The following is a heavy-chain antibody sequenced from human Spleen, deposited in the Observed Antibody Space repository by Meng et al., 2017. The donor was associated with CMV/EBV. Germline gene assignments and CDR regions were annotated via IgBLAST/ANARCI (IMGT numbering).Heavy chain of an antibody. CDR1: GFPVSTYD. J-gene: IGHJ4*02. CDR2: INTAGDT. V-gene: IGHV3-13*01. D-gene: IGHD5-18*01. Sequence: LSCAASGFPVSTYDMHWVRQVTGKGLEWVSAINTAGDTFYSGSVKGRFTISRENAKNSLYLQMNSLRAGDTAVYFCASGGYNYGYHYWGQGTLVTVSS. CDR3: ASGGYNYGYHY.